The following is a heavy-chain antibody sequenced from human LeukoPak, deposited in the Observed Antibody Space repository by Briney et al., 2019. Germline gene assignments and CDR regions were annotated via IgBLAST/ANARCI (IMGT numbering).Heavy chain of an antibody. CDR1: GGSISSYY. V-gene: IGHV4-59*01. Sequence: PSETLSLTCTVSGGSISSYYWSWIRQPPGKGLEWIGYIYYSGSTNYNPSLKSRVTISVDTSKNQFSLKLSSVTAADTAVYYCARVPIRGYSYASYYFDYWGQGTLVTVSS. J-gene: IGHJ4*02. CDR2: IYYSGST. CDR3: ARVPIRGYSYASYYFDY. D-gene: IGHD5-18*01.